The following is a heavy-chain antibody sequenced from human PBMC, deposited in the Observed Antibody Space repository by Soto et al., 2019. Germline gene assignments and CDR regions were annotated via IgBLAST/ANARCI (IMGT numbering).Heavy chain of an antibody. CDR2: IIPIFGIA. V-gene: IGHV1-69*13. CDR3: ATAGLEGSYHIYLHYFDY. Sequence: VKASRKVPGGPFSSYAISWVRQAPGQGLEWMGGIIPIFGIANCAQGFQGRVTITADESTGTAYMELDSLRSEDTAVYYCATAGLEGSYHIYLHYFDYWGRGTLVTVSS. D-gene: IGHD1-26*01. J-gene: IGHJ4*02. CDR1: GGPFSSYA.